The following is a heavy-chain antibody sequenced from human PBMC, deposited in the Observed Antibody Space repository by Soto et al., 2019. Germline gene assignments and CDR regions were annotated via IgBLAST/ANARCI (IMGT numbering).Heavy chain of an antibody. V-gene: IGHV3-7*01. CDR2: IKQDGSEK. CDR1: GFTLSTYW. Sequence: EVQVVESGGGLVQPGGSLRLSCAASGFTLSTYWMTWVRQAPGKGLEWVANIKQDGSEKYYVDSVKGRFTVSRDNAKNSLYLQMNSLRYEDTAVYYCATADRSTAAGGSVQWGQGPLVTVSS. CDR3: ATADRSTAAGGSVQ. D-gene: IGHD6-13*01. J-gene: IGHJ4*02.